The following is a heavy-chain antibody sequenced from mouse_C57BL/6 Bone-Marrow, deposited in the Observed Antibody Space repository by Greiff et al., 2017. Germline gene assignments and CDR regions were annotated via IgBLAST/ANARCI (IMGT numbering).Heavy chain of an antibody. J-gene: IGHJ2*01. CDR2: IDPISGGT. Sequence: QVQLQQPGAELVKPGASVKLSCKASGYTFTSYWMHWVKQRPGRGLEWIGRIDPISGGTKYNEKFKSKATLTVDKPSSTAYMQLSSLTSEDSAVYYCARRWLLRGYLDYWGQGTTLTVSS. V-gene: IGHV1-72*01. CDR3: ARRWLLRGYLDY. D-gene: IGHD2-3*01. CDR1: GYTFTSYW.